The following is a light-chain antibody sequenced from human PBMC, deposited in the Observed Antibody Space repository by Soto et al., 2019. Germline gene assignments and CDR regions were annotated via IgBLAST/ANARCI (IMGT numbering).Light chain of an antibody. CDR3: QQRSNWPIT. Sequence: EIVMTQSPATLSVSPVERATLSCRASQSVSSNLAWYQQKPGQAPRLLIYGASSRATGIPDRFSGSGSGTDFTLTISSLEPEDFAVYYCQQRSNWPITFGQGTKVDIK. J-gene: IGKJ1*01. CDR1: QSVSSN. V-gene: IGKV3-11*01. CDR2: GAS.